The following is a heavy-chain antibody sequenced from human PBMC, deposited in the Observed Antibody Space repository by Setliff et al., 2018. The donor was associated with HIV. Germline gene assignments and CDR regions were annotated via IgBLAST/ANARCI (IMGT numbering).Heavy chain of an antibody. CDR1: GYMFTDYY. D-gene: IGHD4-17*01. J-gene: IGHJ4*02. V-gene: IGHV1-2*02. Sequence: ASVKVSCKASGYMFTDYYIHWVRQAPGQGLEWMGWINPNSSDTNYAQKFQGRVTMTRDTSISTAYMDLSRLRSDDTAVYYCARRVPPIPSGDLDYWGQGTLVTVSS. CDR3: ARRVPPIPSGDLDY. CDR2: INPNSSDT.